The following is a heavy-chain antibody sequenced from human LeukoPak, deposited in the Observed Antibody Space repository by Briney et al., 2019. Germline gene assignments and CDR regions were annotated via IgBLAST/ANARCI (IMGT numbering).Heavy chain of an antibody. CDR3: AEDKNDYGDYYYMDV. D-gene: IGHD4-17*01. CDR1: GFTFSSYG. CDR2: IRHDGNHK. Sequence: GGSLRLSCAASGFTFSSYGMHWVRQAPGKGLEWVAFIRHDGNHKNCADSVKGRFTISRDNSKNTLSLQMNSLRAEDTAVYYCAEDKNDYGDYYYMDVWGKGTTVTVSS. J-gene: IGHJ6*03. V-gene: IGHV3-30*02.